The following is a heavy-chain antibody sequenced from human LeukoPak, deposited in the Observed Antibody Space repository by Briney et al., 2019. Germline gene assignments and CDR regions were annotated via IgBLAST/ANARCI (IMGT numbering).Heavy chain of an antibody. CDR1: GYSFTSYW. CDR3: ARQRREVYYYGSGSYYFDY. Sequence: GESPRISCKGSGYSFTSYWISWVRQMPGKGLEWMGRIDPSDSYTNYSPSFQGHVTISADKSISTAYLQWSSLKASDTAMYYCARQRREVYYYGSGSYYFDYWGQGTLVTVSS. CDR2: IDPSDSYT. V-gene: IGHV5-10-1*01. D-gene: IGHD3-10*01. J-gene: IGHJ4*02.